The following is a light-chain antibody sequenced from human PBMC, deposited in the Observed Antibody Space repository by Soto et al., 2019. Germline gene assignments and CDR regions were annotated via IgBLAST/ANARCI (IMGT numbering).Light chain of an antibody. Sequence: EIVLTQSPGTLSLSPGERATLSCRASQSVSSSYLAWYQQKPGQTPRLLIYGASSRATGIPDRFSGSGSGTDFNLTISRLEPEDFAVYFCQQYGSPITFGPGTNVDIK. CDR2: GAS. CDR3: QQYGSPIT. J-gene: IGKJ3*01. CDR1: QSVSSSY. V-gene: IGKV3-20*01.